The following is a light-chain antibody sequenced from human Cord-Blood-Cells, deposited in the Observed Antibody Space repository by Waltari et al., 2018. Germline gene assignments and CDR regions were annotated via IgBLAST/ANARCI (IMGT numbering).Light chain of an antibody. CDR2: AVS. Sequence: QSALTQPRSVSGSPGQSVTISCPGTSSDVGGYNYASWYQQHPGKAPQLMIYAVSKRPSGVPDRFSGSKSGNTASLTISGLQAEDEADYYCCSYAGSYTLVFGGGTKLTVL. CDR1: SSDVGGYNY. J-gene: IGLJ2*01. CDR3: CSYAGSYTLV. V-gene: IGLV2-11*01.